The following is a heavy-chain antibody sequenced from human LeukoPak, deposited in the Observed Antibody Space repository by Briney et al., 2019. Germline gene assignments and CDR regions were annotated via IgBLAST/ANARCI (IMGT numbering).Heavy chain of an antibody. D-gene: IGHD3-10*01. Sequence: SETLSLTCTVSGGSIKNYYWTCIRQPPGKGLEWIGYIYYSGSTSSNPSLKSRVTISVDTSKNQFSLRLKYVTAADTAVYYCARDVPRGTGYMDVWGKGTTVTVSS. V-gene: IGHV4-59*01. CDR3: ARDVPRGTGYMDV. CDR2: IYYSGST. CDR1: GGSIKNYY. J-gene: IGHJ6*03.